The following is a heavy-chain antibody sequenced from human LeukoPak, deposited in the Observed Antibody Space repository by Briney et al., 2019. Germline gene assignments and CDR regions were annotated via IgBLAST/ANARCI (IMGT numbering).Heavy chain of an antibody. V-gene: IGHV1-69*04. J-gene: IGHJ5*02. CDR1: GGTFSSYA. Sequence: SVKVSCKASGGTFSSYAISWVRQAPGQGLEWMGRIIPILGIANYAQKFQGRVTITADKSTSTAYMELRSLRSDDTAVYYCARDRIAAAVATRFDPWGQGTLVTVSS. CDR3: ARDRIAAAVATRFDP. D-gene: IGHD6-13*01. CDR2: IIPILGIA.